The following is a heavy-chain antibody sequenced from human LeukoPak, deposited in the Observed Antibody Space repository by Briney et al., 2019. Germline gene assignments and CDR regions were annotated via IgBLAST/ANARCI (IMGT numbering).Heavy chain of an antibody. D-gene: IGHD2-2*01. Sequence: VASVKVSCKASGVTFSSYAISWVRQAPGQGNEWMGGIIPIFGTANYAQKFQGRVTITADESTSPPYLELSSLRSEDTAVYYCAVIVVVPAATSTNWFDPWGQGTLVTVSS. J-gene: IGHJ5*02. CDR2: IIPIFGTA. V-gene: IGHV1-69*01. CDR1: GVTFSSYA. CDR3: AVIVVVPAATSTNWFDP.